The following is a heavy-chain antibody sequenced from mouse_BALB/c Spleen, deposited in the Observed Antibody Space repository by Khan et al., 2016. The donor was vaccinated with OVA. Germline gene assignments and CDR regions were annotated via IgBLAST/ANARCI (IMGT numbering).Heavy chain of an antibody. CDR3: ARLYAMDY. CDR1: GFTFSSYA. V-gene: IGHV5-9-1*01. CDR2: ISSGGSDT. J-gene: IGHJ4*01. Sequence: DVMLVESGGGLVKPGGSLKLSCAASGFTFSSYAMSWVRQTPEKRLEWVATISSGGSDTYYPDSVKGRFTISRDNANNTLYLQMSSLRSEDTAMYYCARLYAMDYWGQGTSVTVSS.